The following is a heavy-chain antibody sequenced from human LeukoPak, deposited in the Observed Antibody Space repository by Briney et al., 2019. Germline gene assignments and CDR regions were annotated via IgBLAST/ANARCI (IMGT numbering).Heavy chain of an antibody. Sequence: GGALRLSCAASGFTFSRYDMTWVRQAPGRGLEWVSSIRPSGDNTYYGDSVKGRFTISRDNSKNTVYLQMNNMRVDDTAVYYCARVAGWHWFDPWGQGTLVTVSS. CDR2: IRPSGDNT. J-gene: IGHJ5*02. V-gene: IGHV3-23*01. CDR1: GFTFSRYD. CDR3: ARVAGWHWFDP. D-gene: IGHD6-19*01.